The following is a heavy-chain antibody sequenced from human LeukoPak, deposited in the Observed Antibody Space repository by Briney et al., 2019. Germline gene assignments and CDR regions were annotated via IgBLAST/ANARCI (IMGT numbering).Heavy chain of an antibody. V-gene: IGHV1-8*01. J-gene: IGHJ4*02. CDR3: ARGANYGSGSYVSEVDY. Sequence: ASVKVSCKASGYTFTSYDINWVRQATGQGLEWMGWMNPNSDNTGYAQKFQGRVTMTRNTSISTAYMELSSLRSEDTAVYYCARGANYGSGSYVSEVDYWGQGTLVTVSS. D-gene: IGHD3-10*01. CDR2: MNPNSDNT. CDR1: GYTFTSYD.